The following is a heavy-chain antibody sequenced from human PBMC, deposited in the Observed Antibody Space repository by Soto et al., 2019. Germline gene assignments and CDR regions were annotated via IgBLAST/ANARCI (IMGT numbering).Heavy chain of an antibody. CDR1: GFTFSDYY. Sequence: QVQLVESGGGLVKPGGSLRLSCAASGFTFSDYYMNWIRQAPGKGLEWVSYISSSGSTIYYADSVKGRFTISRDNAKNSVYLQMNSLRAEDTAVYYCARGPYDYVWGSNPPHFDYWGQGNLVTVSS. CDR3: ARGPYDYVWGSNPPHFDY. V-gene: IGHV3-11*01. CDR2: ISSSGSTI. J-gene: IGHJ4*02. D-gene: IGHD3-16*02.